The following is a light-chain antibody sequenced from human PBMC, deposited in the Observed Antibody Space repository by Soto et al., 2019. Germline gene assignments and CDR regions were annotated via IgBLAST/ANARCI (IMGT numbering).Light chain of an antibody. CDR1: QSVSNF. V-gene: IGKV3-20*01. CDR2: GAF. J-gene: IGKJ1*01. Sequence: EIVLTQSPGTLSLSPGERATLSCRASQSVSNFLAWYQHKPGQAPRLLISGAFNRATDTPDRFSGSGSGTDFTLIISGVEAEDFAMYYCQQYGDSPWTFGQGTKVDIK. CDR3: QQYGDSPWT.